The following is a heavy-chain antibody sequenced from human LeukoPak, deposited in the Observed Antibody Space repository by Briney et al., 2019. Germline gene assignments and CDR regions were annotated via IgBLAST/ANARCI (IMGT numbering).Heavy chain of an antibody. D-gene: IGHD3-16*01. CDR1: GFTFSSYS. CDR2: ISGSSGTI. J-gene: IGHJ6*03. Sequence: GESLRLSCVASGFTFSSYSMNWVRQAPGKGLEWVSYISGSSGTIYYADSVKGRFTISRDNAKNSLYLQMNSLRAEDTAVYYCARRSEFGVLYYMDIWGKGTTVTVSS. V-gene: IGHV3-48*01. CDR3: ARRSEFGVLYYMDI.